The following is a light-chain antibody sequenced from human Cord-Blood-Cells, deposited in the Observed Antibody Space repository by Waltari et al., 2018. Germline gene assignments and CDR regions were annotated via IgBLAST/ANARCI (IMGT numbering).Light chain of an antibody. V-gene: IGLV2-8*01. CDR3: SSYAGSSTVV. Sequence: QSALTQPPSASVSPVQSVTISCTGTSSDVGGYNYVSWYQQHPGKAPKLMIYEVSKRPSGVPDGCSCSMSGNTASLTVSGLQAEGEADYYCSSYAGSSTVVFGGGTKRTVL. J-gene: IGLJ2*01. CDR2: EVS. CDR1: SSDVGGYNY.